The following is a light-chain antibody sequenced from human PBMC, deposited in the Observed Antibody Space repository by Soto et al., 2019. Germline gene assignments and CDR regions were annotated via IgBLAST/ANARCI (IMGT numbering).Light chain of an antibody. CDR3: LKYNSAHST. Sequence: DIQMTQSPSSLSASVGDRVTITCRASRGISNYLAWYQQKPGKVPKLLIYAASTLQSGVPSRFSGSGSGTDFTLTISSLQPEDVATYYCLKYNSAHSTFGQGTRLEIK. J-gene: IGKJ5*01. V-gene: IGKV1-27*01. CDR1: RGISNY. CDR2: AAS.